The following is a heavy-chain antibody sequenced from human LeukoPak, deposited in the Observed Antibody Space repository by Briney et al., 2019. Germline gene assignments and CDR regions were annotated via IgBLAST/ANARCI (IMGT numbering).Heavy chain of an antibody. CDR3: ARVAAGIGFFQH. J-gene: IGHJ1*01. CDR2: IYYSGST. Sequence: SETLSLTCTVSGGSISSGDYYWSWIRQPPGKGLEWIGYIYYSGSTYYNPSLKSRVTISVDTSKNQLSLKVSSVTAADTAVYYCARVAAGIGFFQHWGQGTLVTVSS. CDR1: GGSISSGDYY. V-gene: IGHV4-30-4*08. D-gene: IGHD6-13*01.